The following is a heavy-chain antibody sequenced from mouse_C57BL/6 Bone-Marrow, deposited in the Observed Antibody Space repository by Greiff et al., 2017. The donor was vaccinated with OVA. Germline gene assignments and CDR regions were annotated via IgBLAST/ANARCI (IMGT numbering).Heavy chain of an antibody. V-gene: IGHV1-47*01. J-gene: IGHJ4*01. CDR3: APPGSSYRAMDY. CDR1: GYTFTTYP. D-gene: IGHD1-1*01. Sequence: QVQLKESGAELVKPGASVKMSCKASGYTFTTYPIEWMKQNHGKSLEWIGNFHPYNDDTKYNEKFKGKATLTVEKSSSTVYLELSRLTSDDSAVYYGAPPGSSYRAMDYWGQGTSVTVSS. CDR2: FHPYNDDT.